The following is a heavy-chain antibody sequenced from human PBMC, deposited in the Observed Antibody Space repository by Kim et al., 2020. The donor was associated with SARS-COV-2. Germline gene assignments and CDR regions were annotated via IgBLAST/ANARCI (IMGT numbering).Heavy chain of an antibody. Sequence: SETLSLTCAVSGGSISSGGYSWSWIRQPPGKGLEWIGYIYHSGSTYYNPSLKSRVTISVDRSKNQFSLKLSSVTAADTAVYYCARVGDGPDPEIDYWGQGTLVTVSS. D-gene: IGHD3-16*01. V-gene: IGHV4-30-2*01. J-gene: IGHJ4*02. CDR1: GGSISSGGYS. CDR3: ARVGDGPDPEIDY. CDR2: IYHSGST.